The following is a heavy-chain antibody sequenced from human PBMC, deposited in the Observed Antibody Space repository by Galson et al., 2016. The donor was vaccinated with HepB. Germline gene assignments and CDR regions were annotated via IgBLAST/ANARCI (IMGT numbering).Heavy chain of an antibody. V-gene: IGHV4-34*01. D-gene: IGHD6-13*01. CDR1: GGSFSDYS. CDR3: ARRQPQLVRHLNYYVVDV. Sequence: SETLSLTCAVNGGSFSDYSWIWIRQPPGKGLEWIGEINHSGSANYNPSLKSRVTLPVAMSQNQFSLNLTSVTAADTAVYFCARRQPQLVRHLNYYVVDVWGQGTTVTVSS. CDR2: INHSGSA. J-gene: IGHJ6*02.